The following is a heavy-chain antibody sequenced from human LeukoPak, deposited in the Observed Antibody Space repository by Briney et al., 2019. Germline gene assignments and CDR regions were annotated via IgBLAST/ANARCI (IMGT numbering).Heavy chain of an antibody. D-gene: IGHD3-22*01. V-gene: IGHV3-23*01. CDR3: AKSLSSGYYYGVFDY. CDR1: GFTFSSYA. J-gene: IGHJ4*02. CDR2: ISGSGGST. Sequence: GGSLRLSCAASGFTFSSYAVSWVRQAPGKGLEWVSAISGSGGSTYYADSVKGRFTISRDNSKNTLYLQMNSLRAEDTAVYYCAKSLSSGYYYGVFDYWGQGTLVTVSS.